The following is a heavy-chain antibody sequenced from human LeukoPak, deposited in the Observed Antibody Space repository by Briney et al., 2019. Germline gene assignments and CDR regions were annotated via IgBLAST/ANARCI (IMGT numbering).Heavy chain of an antibody. Sequence: PGGSLRLSCAASGFTFSRNGVSWLRQAPGKGLEWVANIKEDGSEKHYADSVMGRFTISRDNSKNSLYLEMNNLRAEDTALYSCARIGVYGDSVDIWGQGTMVSVPS. D-gene: IGHD2-8*01. CDR1: GFTFSRNG. V-gene: IGHV3-7*05. J-gene: IGHJ3*02. CDR3: ARIGVYGDSVDI. CDR2: IKEDGSEK.